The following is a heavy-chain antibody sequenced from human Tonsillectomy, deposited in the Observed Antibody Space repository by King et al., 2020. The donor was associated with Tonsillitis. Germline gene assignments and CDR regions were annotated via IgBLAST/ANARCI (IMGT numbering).Heavy chain of an antibody. CDR1: GDSIRNNY. J-gene: IGHJ5*01. CDR2: ISYSGDS. V-gene: IGHV4-59*08. Sequence: VQLQESGPGLVKPSETLSLTCTVSGDSIRNNYWSWVRQSPGKGLDWIGYISYSGDSGYNPSLESRVAISVDPSKNQFSLKVSSVTAADTDIYYCARKAREFDSWGQGILVTVSS. CDR3: ARKAREFDS.